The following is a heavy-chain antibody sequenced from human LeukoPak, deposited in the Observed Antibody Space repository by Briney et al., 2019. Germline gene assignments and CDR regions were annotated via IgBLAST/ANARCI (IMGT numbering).Heavy chain of an antibody. J-gene: IGHJ4*02. CDR2: VSNIETT. Sequence: SETLSLTCTVSGDSISSYYWSWLRQPPGKRLEWIGYVSNIETTNYNPSLKSRVTISVDTSKNQFSLKLSSVTAADTAVYYCARSYYGSGRYGPQFDYWGQGTLVTVSS. CDR1: GDSISSYY. CDR3: ARSYYGSGRYGPQFDY. V-gene: IGHV4-59*01. D-gene: IGHD3-10*01.